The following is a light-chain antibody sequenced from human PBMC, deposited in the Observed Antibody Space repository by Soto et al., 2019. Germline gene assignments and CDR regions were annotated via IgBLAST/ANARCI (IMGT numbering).Light chain of an antibody. Sequence: EIVMTQSPATLSVSPGERATLSCRASQSVSSDLAWYHQKPGQAPRLLIYDASNRATGVPTRFSGSGSGTDFTLTISRLEPEDFAVYYCQQFSSYPLTFGGGTKVDIK. CDR2: DAS. V-gene: IGKV3D-15*01. CDR1: QSVSSD. CDR3: QQFSSYPLT. J-gene: IGKJ4*01.